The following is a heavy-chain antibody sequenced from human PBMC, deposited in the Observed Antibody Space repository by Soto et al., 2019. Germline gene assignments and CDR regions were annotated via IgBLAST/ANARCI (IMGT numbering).Heavy chain of an antibody. D-gene: IGHD2-8*02. Sequence: SETLSLTCTVSGGSISSGGWWSWVRQPPGKGLEWIAEIFHDGNTNYSPSLKSRVTISVDKSQNQFSLNVYSVTAADTAVYYCARHEGWTGPDQWGQGTLVTVSS. CDR2: IFHDGNT. CDR3: ARHEGWTGPDQ. V-gene: IGHV4-4*02. CDR1: GGSISSGGW. J-gene: IGHJ5*02.